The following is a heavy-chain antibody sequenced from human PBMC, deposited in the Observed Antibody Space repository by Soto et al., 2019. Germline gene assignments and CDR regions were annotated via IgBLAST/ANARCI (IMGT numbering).Heavy chain of an antibody. Sequence: DVQLLESGGGLVQPGGSLRLSCAASGFTFSDYAMTWDRQAPGKGPEWVSSIGGVGTDRYYADSVKGRFTISRDNSKNTLFLQMSSLRSDDTAVYYCAKDAVPYNGKWDWFDPWGQGTLVTVSS. CDR1: GFTFSDYA. V-gene: IGHV3-23*01. CDR2: IGGVGTDR. CDR3: AKDAVPYNGKWDWFDP. D-gene: IGHD1-20*01. J-gene: IGHJ5*02.